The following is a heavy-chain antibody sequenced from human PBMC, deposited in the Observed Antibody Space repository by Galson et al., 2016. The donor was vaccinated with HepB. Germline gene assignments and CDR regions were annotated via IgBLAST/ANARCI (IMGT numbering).Heavy chain of an antibody. D-gene: IGHD6-6*01. J-gene: IGHJ4*02. CDR3: ARNSSSGVFDS. Sequence: LTCTVSDVSVTSADYFWSWIRQLPGQGLEWIGHIDDSGSADYNPSLKSRIFMSVDTSENKLSLEVRSVTAADTAVYYCARNSSSGVFDSWGQGTLVTVSS. CDR1: DVSVTSADYF. V-gene: IGHV4-31*03. CDR2: IDDSGSA.